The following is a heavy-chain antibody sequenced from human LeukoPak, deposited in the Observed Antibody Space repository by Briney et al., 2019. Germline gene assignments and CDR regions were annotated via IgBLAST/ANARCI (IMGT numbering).Heavy chain of an antibody. CDR1: GGFISSYY. CDR2: IYYSGST. V-gene: IGHV4-59*01. D-gene: IGHD6-19*01. J-gene: IGHJ4*02. Sequence: PSETLSLTCTVSGGFISSYYWSWIRQPPGKGLELIGYIYYSGSTNYNPSLKSRVTISVDTSKNQFSLKLSSVTAADTAVYYCARDNPRGAGTDYWGQGTLVTVSS. CDR3: ARDNPRGAGTDY.